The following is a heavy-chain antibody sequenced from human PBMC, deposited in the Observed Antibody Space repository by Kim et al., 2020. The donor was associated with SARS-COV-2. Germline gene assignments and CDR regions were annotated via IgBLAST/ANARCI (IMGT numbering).Heavy chain of an antibody. CDR1: GYTFIDYF. CDR3: ARDGKNDAFDI. J-gene: IGHJ3*02. Sequence: ASVKVSCKASGYTFIDYFMHWVRQAPGQGPEGMGWINPNSGDTNYAQKFQGWVTMTRDTSISTAYMELSRPRSDDTAVYYCARDGKNDAFDIWGQGTMVTVSS. V-gene: IGHV1-2*04. CDR2: INPNSGDT.